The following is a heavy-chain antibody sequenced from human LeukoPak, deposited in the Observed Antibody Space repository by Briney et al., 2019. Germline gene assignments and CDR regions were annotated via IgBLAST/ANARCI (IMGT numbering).Heavy chain of an antibody. J-gene: IGHJ6*03. CDR3: ARANTVTTYYYYYMDV. V-gene: IGHV4-34*01. Sequence: SETLSLTCTVYGGSFSDYYWSWIRQPPGKGLEWIGSIYYSGSTYYNPSLKSRVTISVDTSKNQFSLKLSSVTAADTAVYYCARANTVTTYYYYYMDVWGKGTTVTVSS. D-gene: IGHD4-17*01. CDR2: IYYSGST. CDR1: GGSFSDYY.